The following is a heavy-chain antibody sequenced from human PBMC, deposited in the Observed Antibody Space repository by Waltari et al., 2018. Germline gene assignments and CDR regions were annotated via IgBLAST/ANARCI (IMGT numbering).Heavy chain of an antibody. D-gene: IGHD3-9*01. V-gene: IGHV3-74*01. Sequence: EGQLVESGGDLVQPGGSLRLSCAASGFSFSNYWMQWVRQAPGKGLVWVSRIKYDGSTRAYADSVKGRFTISRDNARNTLFLQMSGLRAEDTAVYYCARDLDWVLFDSWGQGTLVTVSS. CDR2: IKYDGSTR. J-gene: IGHJ4*02. CDR3: ARDLDWVLFDS. CDR1: GFSFSNYW.